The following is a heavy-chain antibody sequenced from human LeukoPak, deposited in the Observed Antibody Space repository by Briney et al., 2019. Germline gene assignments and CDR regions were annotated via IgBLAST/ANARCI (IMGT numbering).Heavy chain of an antibody. CDR3: ARATGTWGHDGFDI. J-gene: IGHJ3*02. Sequence: GESLRISCKASGYTFTGYYMHWVRQAPGQGLEWMGWINPNSGGTNYAQKFQGRVTMTRDTSISTAYMELSRLRSDDTAVYYCARATGTWGHDGFDIWGQGTMVTVSS. CDR2: INPNSGGT. CDR1: GYTFTGYY. V-gene: IGHV1-2*02. D-gene: IGHD3-16*01.